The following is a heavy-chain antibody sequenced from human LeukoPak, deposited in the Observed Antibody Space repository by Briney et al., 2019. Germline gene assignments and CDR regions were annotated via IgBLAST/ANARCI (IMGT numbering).Heavy chain of an antibody. CDR2: IRYDGSNK. V-gene: IGHV3-30*02. CDR1: GFAFSSYG. CDR3: AKDRQSYGSGSPPTF. J-gene: IGHJ4*02. D-gene: IGHD3-10*01. Sequence: GGSLRLSCAASGFAFSSYGMHWVRQAPGKGLEGVAFIRYDGSNKYYADSVKGRFTISRDNSKNTLYLQMNSLRAEDTAVYYCAKDRQSYGSGSPPTFWGQGTLVTVSS.